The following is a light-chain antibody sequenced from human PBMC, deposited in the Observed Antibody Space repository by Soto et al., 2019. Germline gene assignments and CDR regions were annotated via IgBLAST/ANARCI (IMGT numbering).Light chain of an antibody. J-gene: IGLJ1*01. CDR1: SSDVGGYNY. CDR2: DVS. CDR3: SSYTTSNTRQIV. V-gene: IGLV2-14*03. Sequence: QSVLTQPASVSGSPGQSINISCTGTSSDVGGYNYVSWYQHHPGEAPKLIIYDVSNRPSGVSNPFSGSKSGNTASLTISGLQPEDEADYYCSSYTTSNTRQIVFGTGTKVTVL.